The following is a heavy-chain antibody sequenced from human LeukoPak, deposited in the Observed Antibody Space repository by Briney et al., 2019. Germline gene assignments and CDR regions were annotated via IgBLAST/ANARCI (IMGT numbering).Heavy chain of an antibody. J-gene: IGHJ4*02. Sequence: GGSLRLSCAPSGFTFSRHGMHWVRQAPGKGLEWVAIIRNDGSRKYYAHSVEGRFTISRDNSKNTLYLQMDSLRAEDTAVYYCARDRAWNYFDYWGQGTLVTVSS. D-gene: IGHD3-3*01. CDR2: IRNDGSRK. CDR3: ARDRAWNYFDY. CDR1: GFTFSRHG. V-gene: IGHV3-30*02.